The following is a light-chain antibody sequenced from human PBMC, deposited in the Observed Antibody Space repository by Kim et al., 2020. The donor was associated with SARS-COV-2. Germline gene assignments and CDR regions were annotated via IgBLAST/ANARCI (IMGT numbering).Light chain of an antibody. CDR3: QTWDSSTAV. Sequence: SYELTQPPSVSVSPGQTATITCSGNGLGNKYACWYQQKPGQSPVLVIYQDNMRPSGIPERFSGSNSGNTATLTISETQAMDEADYYCQTWDSSTAVFGGGTQLTVL. CDR1: GLGNKY. V-gene: IGLV3-1*01. CDR2: QDN. J-gene: IGLJ3*02.